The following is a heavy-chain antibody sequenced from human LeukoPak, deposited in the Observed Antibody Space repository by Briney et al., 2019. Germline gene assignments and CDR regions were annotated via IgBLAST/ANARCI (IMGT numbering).Heavy chain of an antibody. CDR3: AREGSSSWYDY. J-gene: IGHJ4*02. D-gene: IGHD6-13*01. V-gene: IGHV1-2*04. Sequence: ASVTVSFTASGYTFTVYYMHWVGQALGQGLEWMGWINPNSGGTNYAQKFQGWVTMTRDTSISTAYMELSRLRSDDTAVYYCAREGSSSWYDYWGQGTLVTVSS. CDR1: GYTFTVYY. CDR2: INPNSGGT.